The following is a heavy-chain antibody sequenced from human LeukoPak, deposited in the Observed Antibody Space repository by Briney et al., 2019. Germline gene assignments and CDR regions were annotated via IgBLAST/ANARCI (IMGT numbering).Heavy chain of an antibody. CDR3: ARDRGDPDYYFDQ. V-gene: IGHV3-33*01. CDR1: GFTFSSYG. D-gene: IGHD7-27*01. CDR2: VWYDGSEK. J-gene: IGHJ4*02. Sequence: GGSLRLSCAASGFTFSSYGIHWVRQAPGKGLEWVAVVWYDGSEKYYADSVKGRFTISRDNSKNTPYLQMNSLRAEDTAIYYCARDRGDPDYYFDQWGQGTLVTVSS.